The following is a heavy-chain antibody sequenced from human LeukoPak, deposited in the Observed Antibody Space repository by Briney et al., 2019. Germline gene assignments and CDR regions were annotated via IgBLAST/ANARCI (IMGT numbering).Heavy chain of an antibody. CDR2: IYTSGST. V-gene: IGHV4-61*02. D-gene: IGHD3-3*01. CDR3: ARVGYDFWSGLEYGMDV. Sequence: SETLSLTCTVSGGSISSGSYYWSWIRQPAGKGLEWIGRIYTSGSTNYNPSLESRVTISVDTSKNQFSLKLSSVTAADTAVYYCARVGYDFWSGLEYGMDVWGQGTTVTVSS. CDR1: GGSISSGSYY. J-gene: IGHJ6*02.